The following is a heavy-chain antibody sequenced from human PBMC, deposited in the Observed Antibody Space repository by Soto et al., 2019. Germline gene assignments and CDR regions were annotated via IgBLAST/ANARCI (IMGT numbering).Heavy chain of an antibody. V-gene: IGHV1-69*13. Sequence: SLKVACKASGGIFSGYAISWVRQAPGQGLEWMGGIIPIFGTAIYTPKFQGRVTITADESTSTAYMELSSLRSEDTAVYYCARGEYCSGGRCYSDSLGLQYYYGMDVWGQGTTVTSP. CDR2: IIPIFGTA. CDR3: ARGEYCSGGRCYSDSLGLQYYYGMDV. CDR1: GGIFSGYA. J-gene: IGHJ6*02. D-gene: IGHD2-15*01.